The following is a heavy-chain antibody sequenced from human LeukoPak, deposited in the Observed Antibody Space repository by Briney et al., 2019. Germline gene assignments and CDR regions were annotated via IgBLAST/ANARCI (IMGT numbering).Heavy chain of an antibody. CDR2: IYYSGGT. Sequence: SETLSLTCTVSGGSISSSTYYWGWIRQPPGKGLEWIGSIYYSGGTYYNPSLKSRVTKSVDTSKNQFSLKLSSVTAADTAVYYCARGGGPLDYYYYYMDVWGKGTTVTVSS. CDR1: GGSISSSTYY. V-gene: IGHV4-39*07. CDR3: ARGGGPLDYYYYYMDV. J-gene: IGHJ6*03. D-gene: IGHD2-15*01.